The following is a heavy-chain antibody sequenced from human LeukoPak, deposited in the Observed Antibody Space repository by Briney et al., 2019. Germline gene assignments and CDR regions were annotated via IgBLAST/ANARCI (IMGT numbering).Heavy chain of an antibody. CDR3: ARTGGSGWPTPHYFDY. D-gene: IGHD6-19*01. CDR1: GYTFTSYG. V-gene: IGHV1-18*01. CDR2: ISAYNGNT. J-gene: IGHJ4*02. Sequence: ASLSVSCKASGYTFTSYGISWVRQAPGQGLEWMGWISAYNGNTNYAQKLQGRVTMTTDTSTSTAYMELRSLRSDDTAVYYCARTGGSGWPTPHYFDYWGQGTLVTVSS.